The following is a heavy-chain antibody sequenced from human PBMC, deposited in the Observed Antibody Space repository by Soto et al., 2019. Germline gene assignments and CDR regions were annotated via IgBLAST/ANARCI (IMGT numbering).Heavy chain of an antibody. J-gene: IGHJ5*02. V-gene: IGHV3-7*03. CDR2: IKQDGSEK. CDR1: GFTFSSYW. CDR3: AKDPYYYDSSGYYYPWFDP. D-gene: IGHD3-22*01. Sequence: GGSLRLSCAASGFTFSSYWMSWVRQAPGKGLEWVANIKQDGSEKYYVDSVKGRFTISRDNAKNSLYLQMNSLRAEDTAVYYCAKDPYYYDSSGYYYPWFDPWGQGTLVTVSS.